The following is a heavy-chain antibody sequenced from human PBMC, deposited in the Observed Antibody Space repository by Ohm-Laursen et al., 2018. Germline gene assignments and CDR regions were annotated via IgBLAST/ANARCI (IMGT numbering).Heavy chain of an antibody. CDR1: GFTFDDYA. CDR2: ISWNSGSI. D-gene: IGHD6-19*01. CDR3: AKDTASSGWYGMDY. Sequence: SLRLSCTASGFTFDDYAMHWVRQAPGKGLEWVSGISWNSGSIGYADSVKGRFTISRDNAKNSLYLQMNSLRAEDTALYYCAKDTASSGWYGMDYWGQGTLVTVSS. V-gene: IGHV3-9*01. J-gene: IGHJ4*02.